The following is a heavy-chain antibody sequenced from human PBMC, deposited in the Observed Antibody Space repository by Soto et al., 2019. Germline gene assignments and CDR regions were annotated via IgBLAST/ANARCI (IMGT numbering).Heavy chain of an antibody. CDR3: AKGGWGDILTGYRQYFQH. CDR2: ISWNSGSI. D-gene: IGHD3-9*01. CDR1: GFTFDDYA. V-gene: IGHV3-9*01. Sequence: GGSLRLSCAASGFTFDDYAMHWVRQAPGKALEWVSGISWNSGSIGYADSVKGRFTISRDNAKNSLYLQMNSLRAEDTALYYCAKGGWGDILTGYRQYFQHWGQGTLVTVSS. J-gene: IGHJ1*01.